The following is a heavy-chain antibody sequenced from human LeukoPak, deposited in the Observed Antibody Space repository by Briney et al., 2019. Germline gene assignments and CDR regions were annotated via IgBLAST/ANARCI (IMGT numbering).Heavy chain of an antibody. CDR1: GYTFTNYH. J-gene: IGHJ6*03. CDR2: MNPKNDNT. CDR3: ARVVKFVDTPRYYYYYYMDV. Sequence: GASVTVSFKASGYTFTNYHINWVRQAPGQGREGMGWMNPKNDNTGYEQKFQGRVTITRNTSIRTAYMELSSLRSEDTAVYYCARVVKFVDTPRYYYYYYMDVWGKGTTVTVSS. D-gene: IGHD5-18*01. V-gene: IGHV1-8*03.